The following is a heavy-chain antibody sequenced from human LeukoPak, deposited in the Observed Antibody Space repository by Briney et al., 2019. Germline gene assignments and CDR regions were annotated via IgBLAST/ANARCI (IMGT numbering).Heavy chain of an antibody. CDR3: ARGRGTAPSSLFDH. D-gene: IGHD2-21*02. CDR2: IYWNVDK. J-gene: IGHJ4*02. V-gene: IGHV2-5*04. Sequence: SGPTLVNPTQTLTLTCAFSEFSFTTREVGVGWIRHPPGKALGRLALIYWNVDKRYSPSLQSRVTITKDTSKNQVVLVMTNMDPVDTGTYYCARGRGTAPSSLFDHWGQGTLVTVSS. CDR1: EFSFTTREVG.